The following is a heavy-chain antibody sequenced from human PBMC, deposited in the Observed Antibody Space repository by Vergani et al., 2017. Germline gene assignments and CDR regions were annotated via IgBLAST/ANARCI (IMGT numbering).Heavy chain of an antibody. CDR1: GFTFSDYY. V-gene: IGHV2-26*01. D-gene: IGHD1-26*01. J-gene: IGHJ4*02. CDR3: ARIAWSGGVGATMIDY. Sequence: ESGGGLVKPGGSLRLSCAASGFTFSDYYMSWIRQPPGKALEWLAHIFSNDEKSYSTSLKSRLTNSKDTSKSQVVLTMTNMDPVDTATYYCARIAWSGGVGATMIDYWGQGTLVTVSS. CDR2: IFSNDEK.